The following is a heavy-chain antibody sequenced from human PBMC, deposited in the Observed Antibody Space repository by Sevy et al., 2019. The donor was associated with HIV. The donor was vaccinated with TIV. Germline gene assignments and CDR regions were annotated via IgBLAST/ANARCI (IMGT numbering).Heavy chain of an antibody. J-gene: IGHJ4*02. D-gene: IGHD4-17*01. CDR3: TRGVDYGGNPYYFDY. Sequence: GGSLRLSCTASGFTFGDYAMSWVRQAPGKGPEWVGFIRSKAYGGTTEYAASVKGRFTISRDDSKSIAYLQMNSLKTEDTAVYYCTRGVDYGGNPYYFDYWGQGTLVTVSS. CDR1: GFTFGDYA. V-gene: IGHV3-49*04. CDR2: IRSKAYGGTT.